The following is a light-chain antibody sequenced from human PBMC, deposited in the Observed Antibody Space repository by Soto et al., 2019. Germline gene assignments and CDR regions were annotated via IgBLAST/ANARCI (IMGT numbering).Light chain of an antibody. J-gene: IGLJ1*01. CDR1: SSDVGSYNL. V-gene: IGLV2-23*01. Sequence: QSVLTQPASVSGSPGQSITISCTGTSSDVGSYNLVSWYQQHPGKVPQLMIYEGSKRPSGVSNRFSGSKSGNTASLTISGPQAEDEADYYCCSYARGSTYVFGTGTKVTVL. CDR2: EGS. CDR3: CSYARGSTYV.